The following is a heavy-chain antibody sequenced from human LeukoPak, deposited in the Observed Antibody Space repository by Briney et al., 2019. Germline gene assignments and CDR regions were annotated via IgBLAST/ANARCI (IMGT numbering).Heavy chain of an antibody. CDR2: ISSTSNTI. J-gene: IGHJ4*02. CDR3: GRDQPGATTSVRGLSDY. CDR1: GFMFSDYS. D-gene: IGHD3-10*02. Sequence: GGSLRLSCAASGFMFSDYSINWVRQAPGEGLEWVAYISSTSNTILYADSVKGRFFVSRDNAKNSVSLQMDSLRAEDTAVYFCGRDQPGATTSVRGLSDYWGQATLVTVSS. V-gene: IGHV3-48*04.